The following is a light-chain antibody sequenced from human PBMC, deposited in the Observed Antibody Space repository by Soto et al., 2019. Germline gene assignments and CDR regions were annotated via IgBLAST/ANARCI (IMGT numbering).Light chain of an antibody. Sequence: QSALTQPASVSGSPGQSITISCTGTTSDVGGYNYVSWYQHHPGKAPKLMIYDVSNRPSGVSSRFSGSKSGNTASLTISGRQVEDEADYYCSSCTSGSTYVFGTGTKLTVL. V-gene: IGLV2-14*03. J-gene: IGLJ1*01. CDR3: SSCTSGSTYV. CDR1: TSDVGGYNY. CDR2: DVS.